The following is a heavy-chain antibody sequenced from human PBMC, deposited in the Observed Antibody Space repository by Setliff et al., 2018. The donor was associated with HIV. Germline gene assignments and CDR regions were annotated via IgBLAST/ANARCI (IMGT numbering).Heavy chain of an antibody. CDR3: ARARRDSYDRGRRNHYYIDV. CDR1: GYPFSSYD. D-gene: IGHD3-22*01. J-gene: IGHJ6*03. Sequence: GASVKVSCKASGYPFSSYDINWVRQATGQGLEWMGWMNPNSGNTGYAQKFQGRVTMTRDTSISTAYMELNNLKFEDTDVYYCARARRDSYDRGRRNHYYIDVWGKGTTVTVSS. V-gene: IGHV1-8*02. CDR2: MNPNSGNT.